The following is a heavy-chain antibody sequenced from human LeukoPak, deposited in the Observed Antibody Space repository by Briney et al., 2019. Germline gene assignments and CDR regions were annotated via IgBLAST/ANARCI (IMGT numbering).Heavy chain of an antibody. CDR1: GFTFSANA. V-gene: IGHV3-23*01. Sequence: GGSLRLSCGASGFTFSANALSWVRQAPGKGLEWVSAISGSGGSTYYADSVKGRFTISRDNSKNTLYLQMNSLRAEGTAVYYCAKVGGSYSMYFDYWGQGTLVTVSS. D-gene: IGHD1-26*01. CDR2: ISGSGGST. J-gene: IGHJ4*02. CDR3: AKVGGSYSMYFDY.